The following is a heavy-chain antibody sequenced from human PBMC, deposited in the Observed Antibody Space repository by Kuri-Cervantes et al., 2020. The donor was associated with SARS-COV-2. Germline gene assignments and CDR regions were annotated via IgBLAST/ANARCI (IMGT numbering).Heavy chain of an antibody. J-gene: IGHJ6*02. V-gene: IGHV3-48*02. D-gene: IGHD3-3*01. CDR1: GFTFSSYW. CDR2: ISSSSSTI. Sequence: GGSLRLSCAASGFTFSSYWMSWVRQAPGKGLEWVSYISSSSSTIYYADSVKGRFTISRDNAKNSLYLQMNSLRDEDTAVYYCARDLINVWSGYYYYYGMDVWGQGTTVTVSS. CDR3: ARDLINVWSGYYYYYGMDV.